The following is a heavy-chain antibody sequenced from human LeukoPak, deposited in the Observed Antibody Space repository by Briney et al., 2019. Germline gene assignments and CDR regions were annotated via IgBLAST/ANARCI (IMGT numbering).Heavy chain of an antibody. CDR1: GFTFSSYA. J-gene: IGHJ4*02. CDR2: ISRGGDSP. Sequence: PGGSLRLSCAASGFTFSSYAMSWVRQAPGKGLQWVSAISRGGDSPYYADSVKGRFTISRDNARNTLYLQMNSLRAEDTAIYYCAKEVYGSGRYYLDYWGQGTLVTVSS. V-gene: IGHV3-23*01. D-gene: IGHD3-10*01. CDR3: AKEVYGSGRYYLDY.